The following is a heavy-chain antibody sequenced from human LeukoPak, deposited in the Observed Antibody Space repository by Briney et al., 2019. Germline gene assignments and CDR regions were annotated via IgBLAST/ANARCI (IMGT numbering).Heavy chain of an antibody. CDR2: INPSGGST. CDR3: ASMYSSGWPFDY. V-gene: IGHV1-46*01. CDR1: GYTFTSYY. J-gene: IGHJ4*02. D-gene: IGHD6-19*01. Sequence: ASVKVSCKASGYTFTSYYMHWVRQAPGQGLEWMGIINPSGGSTSYAQKFQGRVTMTRDTSTSTVYMELSSLRSEDTAVYYCASMYSSGWPFDYWGQGTPVTVSS.